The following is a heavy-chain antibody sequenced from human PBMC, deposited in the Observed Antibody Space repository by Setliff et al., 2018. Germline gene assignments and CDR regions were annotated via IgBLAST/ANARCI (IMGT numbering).Heavy chain of an antibody. J-gene: IGHJ4*02. Sequence: ASVKVSCKASGYTFTSYGISWVRQAPGQGLEWMGWIGAYNGNTYNAHKFQGRVTMTSDTSTSTAYMGLRSLRSDDTAVYYCARVTIAVAGYFDFWGQGTLVTVSS. CDR2: IGAYNGNT. CDR1: GYTFTSYG. V-gene: IGHV1-18*01. CDR3: ARVTIAVAGYFDF. D-gene: IGHD6-19*01.